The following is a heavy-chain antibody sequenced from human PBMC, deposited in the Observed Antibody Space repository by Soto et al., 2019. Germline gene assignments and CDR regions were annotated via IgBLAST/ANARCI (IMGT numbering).Heavy chain of an antibody. D-gene: IGHD3-22*01. CDR2: IYYSGST. V-gene: IGHV4-31*03. CDR3: ARVTFHYDSSGYYSSWHFDY. Sequence: SETLSLTCTVSGGSINTGGYYWSWIRQHPGKGLEWIGYIYYSGSTYYNPSLKSRVTISVDTSKNHFSLKLSPVTAADTAVYYCARVTFHYDSSGYYSSWHFDYWGQGTLVTVSS. J-gene: IGHJ4*02. CDR1: GGSINTGGYY.